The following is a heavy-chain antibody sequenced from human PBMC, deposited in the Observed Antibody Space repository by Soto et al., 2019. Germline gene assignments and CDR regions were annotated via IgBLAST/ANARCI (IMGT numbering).Heavy chain of an antibody. CDR3: ARSAMDHYYYGMDG. CDR1: GGTFSSYA. Sequence: QVQLVQSGAEVKKPGSSVKVSCKASGGTFSSYAISWVRQAPGQGLEWMGGIIPIFGTANYAQKFQGRVKISAYESTSTAYMELTSLRSEETAGYYCARSAMDHYYYGMDGWGQGTTVTVSS. CDR2: IIPIFGTA. J-gene: IGHJ6*02. V-gene: IGHV1-69*12. D-gene: IGHD5-18*01.